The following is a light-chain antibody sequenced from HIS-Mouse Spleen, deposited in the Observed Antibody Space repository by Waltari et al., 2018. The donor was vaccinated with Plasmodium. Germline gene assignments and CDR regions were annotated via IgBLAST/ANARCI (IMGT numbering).Light chain of an antibody. CDR3: QAWDSSTAV. Sequence: SYELTQPPSVSVSPGQTASITCSGDKLGDQYACWYQQKPGQSPVLVIYQDSKRPSGSPARFSGSNAGNTATLTISGTQAMDEADYYCQAWDSSTAVFGGGTKLTVL. V-gene: IGLV3-1*01. CDR1: KLGDQY. CDR2: QDS. J-gene: IGLJ3*02.